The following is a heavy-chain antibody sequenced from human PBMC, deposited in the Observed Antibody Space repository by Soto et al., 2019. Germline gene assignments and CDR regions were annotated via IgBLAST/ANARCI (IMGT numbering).Heavy chain of an antibody. Sequence: PGGPLRLSCAASGFTVTNAWMSWVRQAPGKGLDWVGRIKSKSDGGTTDYAAPVKDRFTISRDDSKNTLYLQMNSLKTEDAAVYYCATERANYYDTSGFPHNYYFDYWGQGTLVTVSS. V-gene: IGHV3-15*01. CDR2: IKSKSDGGTT. CDR1: GFTVTNAW. D-gene: IGHD3-22*01. J-gene: IGHJ4*02. CDR3: ATERANYYDTSGFPHNYYFDY.